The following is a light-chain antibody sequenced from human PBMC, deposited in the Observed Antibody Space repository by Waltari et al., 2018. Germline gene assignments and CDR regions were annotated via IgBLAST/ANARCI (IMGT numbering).Light chain of an antibody. V-gene: IGKV1-5*03. CDR1: PSLSIW. CDR3: QQYYTYPLT. CDR2: QAS. J-gene: IGKJ4*01. Sequence: DIQMTQSPPTLSASVGDRVTLTCRASPSLSIWLAWYQQRPGKAPKHLIYQASTLESDVPSRFSGTGSGTEFTLTISSLQPDDFATYYCQQYYTYPLTFGGGTKVEIK.